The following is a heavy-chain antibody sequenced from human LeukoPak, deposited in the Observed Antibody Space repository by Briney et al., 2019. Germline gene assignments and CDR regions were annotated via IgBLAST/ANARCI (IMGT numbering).Heavy chain of an antibody. CDR3: ARHPIVGATRPLYYFDY. CDR2: IYYSGST. D-gene: IGHD1-26*01. CDR1: GDSISTSRYS. Sequence: SETLSLTCTVSGDSISTSRYSWGWIRQPPGKGLEWIGNIYYSGSTYYNPSLKSRVTISVDPSTDRFSLQLTSVTAADTAVYYCARHPIVGATRPLYYFDYWGQGNLVTVSS. J-gene: IGHJ4*02. V-gene: IGHV4-39*01.